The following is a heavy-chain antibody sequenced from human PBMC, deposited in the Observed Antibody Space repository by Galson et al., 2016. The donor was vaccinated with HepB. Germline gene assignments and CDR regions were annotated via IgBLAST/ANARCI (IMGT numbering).Heavy chain of an antibody. CDR1: GFTFNIYA. J-gene: IGHJ5*01. D-gene: IGHD5-24*01. Sequence: SLRLSCAASGFTFNIYAMSWVRQSPGRRLEWVSGIRGSGSSKYYADSVRGRFTISRDNSKNTVYLQMNSLRAEDTGVYYCAKDGRRRWLEDLMSPVSWFDSWGQGTLVTVSS. CDR2: IRGSGSSK. CDR3: AKDGRRRWLEDLMSPVSWFDS. V-gene: IGHV3-23*01.